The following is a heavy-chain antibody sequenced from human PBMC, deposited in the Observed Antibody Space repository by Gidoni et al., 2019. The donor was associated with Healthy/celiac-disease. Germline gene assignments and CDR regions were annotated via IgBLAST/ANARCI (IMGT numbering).Heavy chain of an antibody. CDR2: IYYSGST. CDR1: GGPISSGGYY. J-gene: IGHJ3*02. D-gene: IGHD2-21*01. V-gene: IGHV4-31*03. CDR3: ARQNHIAAFDI. Sequence: QVQLQESGPGLVKPSQTLSLTCTVAGGPISSGGYYWSWIRQPPGKGLEWIGYIYYSGSTYYNPSRKSRVTISVDTSKNQFSLKLSSVTAADTAVYYCARQNHIAAFDIWGQGTMVTVSS.